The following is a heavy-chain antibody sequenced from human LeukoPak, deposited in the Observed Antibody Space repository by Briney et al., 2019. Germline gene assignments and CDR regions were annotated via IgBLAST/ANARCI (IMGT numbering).Heavy chain of an antibody. CDR3: ARRGYYDSSGYRYFDY. J-gene: IGHJ4*02. D-gene: IGHD3-22*01. V-gene: IGHV5-51*01. CDR1: GYSFTSYW. CDR2: SYPGDSDT. Sequence: GESLKISCKGSGYSFTSYWIGWVRQMPGKGLEWMGISYPGDSDTRYSPSFQGQVTISADKSISTAYLQWSSLKASDTAMYYCARRGYYDSSGYRYFDYWGQGTLVTVSS.